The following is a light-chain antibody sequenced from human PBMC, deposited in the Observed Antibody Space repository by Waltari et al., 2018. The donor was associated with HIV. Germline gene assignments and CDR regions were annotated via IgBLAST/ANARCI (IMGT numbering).Light chain of an antibody. CDR2: AAS. J-gene: IGKJ1*01. V-gene: IGKV1-27*01. Sequence: DIQMTQSPPSLSASVGDPVTITCRASQAIGSYLACYQHKPGSPPTLLIYAASTLQSGVPSRFSGSGSETNFSLVISALQPEDAATYYCQKYNNVPQVFGQGTKVEV. CDR1: QAIGSY. CDR3: QKYNNVPQV.